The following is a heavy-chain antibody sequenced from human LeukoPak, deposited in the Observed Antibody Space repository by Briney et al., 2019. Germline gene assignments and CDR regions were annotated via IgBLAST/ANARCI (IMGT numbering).Heavy chain of an antibody. Sequence: SETLSLTCTVSDGFITNYYWSWVRQPPGKGLEFIGYVHYSGTTNYNPSLRSRVTISIDTSKKHFFLKLSSVTAADTAVYYCARQERYYSSGSYTYFQHWGQGTLVTVSS. CDR2: VHYSGTT. D-gene: IGHD3-10*01. V-gene: IGHV4-59*01. CDR3: ARQERYYSSGSYTYFQH. CDR1: DGFITNYY. J-gene: IGHJ1*01.